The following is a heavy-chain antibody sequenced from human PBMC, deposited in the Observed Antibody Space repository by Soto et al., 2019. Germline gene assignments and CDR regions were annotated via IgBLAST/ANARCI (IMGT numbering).Heavy chain of an antibody. V-gene: IGHV4-59*08. CDR1: GASITSSY. CDR2: IYYTGNT. J-gene: IGHJ4*02. D-gene: IGHD6-6*01. Sequence: SETLSLTCTVSGASITSSYWSWIRQSPGKGLEWIGYIYYTGNTKCNPSLKSRVTLAIDTSKSQFSLKLSSVTAADTAVYYCASIAARDGFDYWGQGTLVTVSS. CDR3: ASIAARDGFDY.